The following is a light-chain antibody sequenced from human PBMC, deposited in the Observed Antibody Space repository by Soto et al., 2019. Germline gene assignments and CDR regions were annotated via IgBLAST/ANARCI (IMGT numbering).Light chain of an antibody. CDR2: DAS. J-gene: IGKJ2*01. CDR3: QQYNSYSYT. V-gene: IGKV1-5*01. CDR1: QSISSW. Sequence: DIPMTQSPSTLSASVGDRVTITCRASQSISSWLAWYQQKPGKAPKLLIYDASSLESGVPSRFSGSGSGPEFTLTISSLQPDDFATYYCQQYNSYSYTFGQGTKLEIK.